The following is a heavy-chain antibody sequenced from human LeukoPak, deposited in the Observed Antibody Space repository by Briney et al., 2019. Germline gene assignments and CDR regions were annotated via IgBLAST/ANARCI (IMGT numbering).Heavy chain of an antibody. CDR1: GFTFSNAW. J-gene: IGHJ4*02. V-gene: IGHV3-15*01. CDR2: IKSKTDGGTT. Sequence: GGSLRLSCAASGFTFSNAWMSWVRQAPGKGLEWVGRIKSKTDGGTTDYAAPVKGRFTISRDDSENTLFLQMNNLKTEDTAVYYCTTDGLMVRGVMHNDWGQGTLVTVSS. D-gene: IGHD3-10*01. CDR3: TTDGLMVRGVMHND.